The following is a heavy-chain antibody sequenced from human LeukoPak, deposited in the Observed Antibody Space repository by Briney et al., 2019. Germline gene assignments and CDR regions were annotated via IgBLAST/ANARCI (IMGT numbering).Heavy chain of an antibody. CDR2: INHSGST. J-gene: IGHJ4*02. CDR1: GGSFSGYY. Sequence: PSETLSLTCAVYGGSFSGYYWSWIRQPPGKGLGWIGEINHSGSTNYNPSIKSRVTIAVDTSKNQFSLKLSSVTAADTAVYYCARADYDFWSGYFYWGQGTLVTVSS. D-gene: IGHD3-3*01. CDR3: ARADYDFWSGYFY. V-gene: IGHV4-34*01.